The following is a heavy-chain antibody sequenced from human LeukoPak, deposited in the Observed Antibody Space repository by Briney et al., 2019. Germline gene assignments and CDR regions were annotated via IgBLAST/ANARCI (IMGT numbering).Heavy chain of an antibody. V-gene: IGHV4-34*01. CDR3: ARGLAYYDILTGYYY. D-gene: IGHD3-9*01. J-gene: IGHJ4*02. CDR2: INHSGGT. CDR1: GGSFSGYY. Sequence: SETLSHTCAVYGGSFSGYYWSWIRQPPGKGLEWIGDINHSGGTNYNPSLKSRVTISVDTSKNQFSLKLSSVTAADTAVYYCARGLAYYDILTGYYYWGQGTLVTVSS.